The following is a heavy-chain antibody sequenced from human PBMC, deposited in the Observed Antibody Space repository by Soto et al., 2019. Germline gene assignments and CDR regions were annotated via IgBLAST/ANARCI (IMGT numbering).Heavy chain of an antibody. CDR1: GFTFSSYC. D-gene: IGHD2-15*01. V-gene: IGHV3-74*01. Sequence: EVQLVESGGGLVQPGGSLRLSCAASGFTFSSYCMHWVRQAPGKGLGWVSRINTDGRSTNYADSVKGRFTISRDNAKNTRYLQMNSLRAEDTAVYYCARETRGYCSGGSCYPYYYYYGMDVWGQGTTVTVSS. CDR2: INTDGRST. J-gene: IGHJ6*02. CDR3: ARETRGYCSGGSCYPYYYYYGMDV.